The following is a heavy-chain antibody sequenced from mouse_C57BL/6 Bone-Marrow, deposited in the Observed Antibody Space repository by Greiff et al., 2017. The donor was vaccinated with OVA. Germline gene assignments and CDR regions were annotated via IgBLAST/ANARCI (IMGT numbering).Heavy chain of an antibody. J-gene: IGHJ4*01. CDR1: GFTFTDYY. D-gene: IGHD2-4*01. CDR2: IRNKANGYTT. Sequence: EVKLVESGGGLVQPGGSLSLSCVASGFTFTDYYMSWVRQPPGKALEWLGFIRNKANGYTTEYSASVKGRFTISRDNSQSILYLQMNALRAEDSATYYCARSYDYFYYAMDYWGQGTSVTVSS. V-gene: IGHV7-3*01. CDR3: ARSYDYFYYAMDY.